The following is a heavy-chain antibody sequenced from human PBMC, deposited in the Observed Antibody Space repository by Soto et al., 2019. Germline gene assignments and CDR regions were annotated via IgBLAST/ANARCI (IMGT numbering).Heavy chain of an antibody. D-gene: IGHD1-1*01. CDR1: GFTFSSYA. J-gene: IGHJ4*02. CDR2: ISGSGGSK. Sequence: EVQLLESGGGLVQPGWSLRRSCAASGFTFSSYAMSWVRQAPGKGLEWVSAISGSGGSKYYADSAKGRFTISRDNSTNTLYLQMNSLSAEDTAVYYCAKPTPVVQLGVYFDYWGQGTLVTVSS. V-gene: IGHV3-23*01. CDR3: AKPTPVVQLGVYFDY.